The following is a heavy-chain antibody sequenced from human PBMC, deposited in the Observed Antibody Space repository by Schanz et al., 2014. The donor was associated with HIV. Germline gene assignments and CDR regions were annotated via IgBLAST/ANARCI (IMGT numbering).Heavy chain of an antibody. CDR1: GGTFNIYT. CDR3: ARTHYSVVSSRAMDV. Sequence: QVQLVQSGAEVKKPGSSVKVSCKASGGTFNIYTISWVRQAPGQGLEWVGGIIPIYGAAHYAQKLQGRVSINADDATNTAYLELSRLSSDDTAVYYCARTHYSVVSSRAMDVWGQGTTVTVSS. V-gene: IGHV1-69*01. J-gene: IGHJ6*02. D-gene: IGHD2-15*01. CDR2: IIPIYGAA.